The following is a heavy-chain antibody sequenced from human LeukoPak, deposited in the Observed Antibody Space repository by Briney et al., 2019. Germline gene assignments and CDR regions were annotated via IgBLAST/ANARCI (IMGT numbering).Heavy chain of an antibody. CDR1: GYTFTSYD. V-gene: IGHV1-8*03. Sequence: ASVKVSCKASGYTFTSYDINWVRQATRQGLEWMGWMNPNSGNTGYAQKFQGRVTITRNTSISTAYMELSSLRSEDTAVYYCARSYYYDSSGYYHDWFDPWGQGTLVTVSS. CDR2: MNPNSGNT. CDR3: ARSYYYDSSGYYHDWFDP. D-gene: IGHD3-22*01. J-gene: IGHJ5*02.